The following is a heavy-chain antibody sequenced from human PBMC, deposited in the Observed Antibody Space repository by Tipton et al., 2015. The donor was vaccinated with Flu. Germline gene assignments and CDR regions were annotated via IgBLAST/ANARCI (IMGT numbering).Heavy chain of an antibody. V-gene: IGHV5-51*01. D-gene: IGHD2-21*01. J-gene: IGHJ4*02. CDR1: GSSFSSFW. Sequence: QLVQSGAEVKKPGESLKISCKGSGSSFSSFWIAWVRQMPGKGLERMGIIYPDDSDTRYSPSFQGQVTFSADKSVNTAYLQWRSLKASDTAIYFCVRQNCGGDCYPDYWGQGTLVTVSS. CDR3: VRQNCGGDCYPDY. CDR2: IYPDDSDT.